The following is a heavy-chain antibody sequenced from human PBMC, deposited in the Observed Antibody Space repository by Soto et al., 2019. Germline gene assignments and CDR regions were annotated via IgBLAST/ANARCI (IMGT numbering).Heavy chain of an antibody. Sequence: GSLRLSCAVSGFTVSNNYMSWVRQAPGKGLEGVSVIYSGGYTAYGDSVKGRFTISRDNAKNSLYLQMNSLRDEDTAVYYCARAAYYYDSSGPMDFDYWGQGTLVTVSS. J-gene: IGHJ4*02. CDR1: GFTVSNNY. CDR2: IYSGGYT. D-gene: IGHD3-22*01. V-gene: IGHV3-53*01. CDR3: ARAAYYYDSSGPMDFDY.